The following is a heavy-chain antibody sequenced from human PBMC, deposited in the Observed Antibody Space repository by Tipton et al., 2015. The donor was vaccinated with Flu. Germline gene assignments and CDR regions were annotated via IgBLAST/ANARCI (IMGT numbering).Heavy chain of an antibody. CDR2: ISGSGDSK. V-gene: IGHV3-23*01. CDR3: AKGEIGDSYYFHGMDV. D-gene: IGHD4-17*01. J-gene: IGHJ6*02. CDR1: GFTFSSYA. Sequence: SGFTFSSYAMSWVRQAPGKGLEWVSAISGSGDSKYYADSVKGRFTISRDNSKNTLYLQMNSLRADDTAVYYCAKGEIGDSYYFHGMDVWGQGTTVTVSS.